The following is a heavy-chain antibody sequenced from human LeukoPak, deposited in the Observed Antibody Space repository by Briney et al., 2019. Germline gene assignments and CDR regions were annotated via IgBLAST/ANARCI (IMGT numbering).Heavy chain of an antibody. CDR2: ISAYNGNT. Sequence: VASVKVSCKASGYTFTSYGISWVRQAPGQGLEWMGWISAYNGNTNYAQKLQGRVTMTTDTSTSTAYMELRSLRSDDTAVYYCARDLLPGITMIVVVNDAFDIWGQGTMVTVSS. CDR3: ARDLLPGITMIVVVNDAFDI. CDR1: GYTFTSYG. J-gene: IGHJ3*02. V-gene: IGHV1-18*01. D-gene: IGHD3-22*01.